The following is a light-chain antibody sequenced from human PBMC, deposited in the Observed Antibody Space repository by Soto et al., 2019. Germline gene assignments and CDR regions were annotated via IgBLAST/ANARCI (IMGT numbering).Light chain of an antibody. CDR3: QSYDSSLSGYV. CDR1: SSNIGAGYD. CDR2: GNS. V-gene: IGLV1-40*01. Sequence: QSVLTQPPSVSGAPGQRVTISCTGSSSNIGAGYDVHWYQQLPGTAPKLLIYGNSNRPSGVPDRFSGSKSGTSASLDITGLQAEDEADYYSQSYDSSLSGYVFGTRTKLTVL. J-gene: IGLJ1*01.